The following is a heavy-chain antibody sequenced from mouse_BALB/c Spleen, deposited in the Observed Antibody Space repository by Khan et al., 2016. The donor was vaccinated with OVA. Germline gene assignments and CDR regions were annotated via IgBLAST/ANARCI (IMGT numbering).Heavy chain of an antibody. CDR3: ARDGYRYNYAMDY. CDR2: ISSSGST. CDR1: GYSITSDYA. Sequence: EVQLQESGPGLVKPSQSLSLTCTVTGYSITSDYAWYLIRQFPGNKLEWMGYISSSGSTNYNPALKSRISITRDTSKNPSFLQLNSVTTEDTATYYCARDGYRYNYAMDYWGQGTSVTVSS. V-gene: IGHV3-2*02. J-gene: IGHJ4*01. D-gene: IGHD2-3*01.